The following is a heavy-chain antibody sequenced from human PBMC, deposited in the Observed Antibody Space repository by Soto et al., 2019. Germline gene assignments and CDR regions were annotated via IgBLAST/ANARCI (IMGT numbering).Heavy chain of an antibody. CDR3: ARDWVSDPFYGMDV. Sequence: QVQLVESGGGVVQPGRSLRLSCAASGFTFSSYGMHWVRQAPGKGLEWVAVIWYDGSNKYYAESVKGRFNISRDNSKITQNLQMNSLRAEDTAVYYCARDWVSDPFYGMDVWGQGTTVTVSS. CDR1: GFTFSSYG. J-gene: IGHJ6*02. V-gene: IGHV3-33*01. CDR2: IWYDGSNK. D-gene: IGHD6-13*01.